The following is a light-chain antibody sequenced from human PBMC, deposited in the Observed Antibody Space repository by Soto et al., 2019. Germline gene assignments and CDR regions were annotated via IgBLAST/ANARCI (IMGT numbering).Light chain of an antibody. V-gene: IGKV3-15*01. J-gene: IGKJ1*01. CDR2: GAS. Sequence: EIVMTQSPATLSVSPGERATLSCRASQSISSNLAWYQHKPGQAPRLLIFGASTRAADVPARFSGSGSGTEFTLTIRSLQSEDFAVYYCLQHNNWPRTFGQGTKVEV. CDR1: QSISSN. CDR3: LQHNNWPRT.